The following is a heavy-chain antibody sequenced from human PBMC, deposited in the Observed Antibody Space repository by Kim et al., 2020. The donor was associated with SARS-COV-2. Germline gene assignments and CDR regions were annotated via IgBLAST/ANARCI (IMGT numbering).Heavy chain of an antibody. V-gene: IGHV3-23*01. CDR1: GGTGGSEA. J-gene: IGHJ4*02. CDR3: DASDY. Sequence: GGSRRRSGAAAGGTGGSEARRGAHKTKEKVREGGETISDSGRNTHYADSVKGRFTISRDNSMNTLYLQMNSLRAEDTAVYYCDASDYWGQGTLVTVSS. CDR2: ISDSGRNT.